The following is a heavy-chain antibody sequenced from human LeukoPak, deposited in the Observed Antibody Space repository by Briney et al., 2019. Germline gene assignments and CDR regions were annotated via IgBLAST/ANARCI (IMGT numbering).Heavy chain of an antibody. CDR1: GFTFSSYA. Sequence: QSGGSLRLSCAASGFTFSSYAMHWVRQAPGKGLEWVAVISYDGSNKYYADSVKGRFTISRDNSKNTLYLQMNSLRAEDTAVYYCARDGYGLDTPLVSTIFDCWGQGSLVTVSS. V-gene: IGHV3-30-3*01. D-gene: IGHD5-18*01. CDR2: ISYDGSNK. CDR3: ARDGYGLDTPLVSTIFDC. J-gene: IGHJ4*02.